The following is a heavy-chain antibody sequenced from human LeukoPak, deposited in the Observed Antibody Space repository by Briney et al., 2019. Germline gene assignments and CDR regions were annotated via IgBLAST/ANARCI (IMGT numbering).Heavy chain of an antibody. CDR2: LRGNDET. V-gene: IGHV3-23*01. CDR1: GFTFRDYA. Sequence: PGGSLRLSCAASGFTFRDYAMSWVRQAPGRGLEWVSSLRGNDETFYSNSVRGRFTLSRDNSKKTVYLQFHNLRVEDTAIYSCASASWISPADAVCWGQGTLVTVAS. J-gene: IGHJ4*02. D-gene: IGHD2-2*03. CDR3: ASASWISPADAVC.